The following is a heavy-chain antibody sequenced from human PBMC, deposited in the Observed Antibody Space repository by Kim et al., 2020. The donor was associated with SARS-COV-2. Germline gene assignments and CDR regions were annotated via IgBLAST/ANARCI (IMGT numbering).Heavy chain of an antibody. CDR3: ASASAPQAIYI. CDR1: GGSFSGYY. CDR2: INHSGST. J-gene: IGHJ4*02. V-gene: IGHV4-34*01. Sequence: SETLSLTCAVYGGSFSGYYWSWIRQPPGKGLEWIGEINHSGSTNYNPSLKSRVTISVDTSKNQFSLKLSSVTAADTAVYYCASASAPQAIYIWGQGTLVTVSS. D-gene: IGHD2-2*02.